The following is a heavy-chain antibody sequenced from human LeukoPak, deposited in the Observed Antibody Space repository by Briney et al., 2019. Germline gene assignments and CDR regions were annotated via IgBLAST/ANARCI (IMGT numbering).Heavy chain of an antibody. CDR1: GGSISSGDYY. CDR3: ARLGVRGVYPVDY. V-gene: IGHV4-30-4*01. CDR2: IYYSGST. J-gene: IGHJ4*02. Sequence: PSETLSLTCTVSGGSISSGDYYWSWIRQPPGKGLEWIGYIYYSGSTYYNPSLKSRVTISVDTSKNQFSLKLSSVTAADTAVYYCARLGVRGVYPVDYWGQGTLVTVSS. D-gene: IGHD3-10*01.